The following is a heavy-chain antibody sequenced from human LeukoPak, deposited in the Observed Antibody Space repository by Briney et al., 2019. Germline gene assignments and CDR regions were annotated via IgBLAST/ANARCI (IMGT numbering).Heavy chain of an antibody. CDR3: ARTVLAYCGGDCYENWFDP. Sequence: SETLSLTCTVSGGSISSGSYYWSWIRQPAGKGLEWIGRIYTSGSTNYNPSLKSRVTISVDTSKNQFSLKLSSVTAADTAVYYCARTVLAYCGGDCYENWFDPWGQGTLVTVSS. V-gene: IGHV4-61*02. D-gene: IGHD2-21*02. CDR2: IYTSGST. CDR1: GGSISSGSYY. J-gene: IGHJ5*02.